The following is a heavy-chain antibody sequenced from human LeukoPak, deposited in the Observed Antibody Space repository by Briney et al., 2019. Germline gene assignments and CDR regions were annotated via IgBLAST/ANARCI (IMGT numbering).Heavy chain of an antibody. J-gene: IGHJ4*02. D-gene: IGHD3-3*01. CDR3: VRDRSRKYYDFWSGYGSIDY. V-gene: IGHV3-21*01. CDR2: ISSSSSYI. CDR1: GFTFSSYS. Sequence: GGSLRLSCAAPGFTFSSYSMNWVRQAPGKGLEWVSSISSSSSYIYYADSVKGRFTISRDNAKNSLYLQMNSLRAEDTAVYYCVRDRSRKYYDFWSGYGSIDYWGQGTLVTVSS.